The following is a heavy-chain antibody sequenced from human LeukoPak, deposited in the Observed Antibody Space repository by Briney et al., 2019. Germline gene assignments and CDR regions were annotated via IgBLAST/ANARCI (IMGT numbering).Heavy chain of an antibody. CDR3: ARLGSSGWSQFDY. CDR1: GGSISGYY. CDR2: IYYGGTT. D-gene: IGHD6-19*01. V-gene: IGHV4-59*08. Sequence: SETLSLTCTVSGGSISGYYWSWIRQPPGKGLEWIGYIYYGGTTNYNPSLKSRLTISVDTSKNQYSLNLSSVTAADTAVYYCARLGSSGWSQFDYWGQGTLVTVSS. J-gene: IGHJ4*02.